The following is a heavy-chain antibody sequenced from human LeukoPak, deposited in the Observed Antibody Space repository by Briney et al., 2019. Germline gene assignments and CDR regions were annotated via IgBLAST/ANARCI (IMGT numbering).Heavy chain of an antibody. Sequence: PGGSLRLSCVASGFTFSSYAMHWVRQAPGKGLEWVAVISYDGSNKYYADSVKGRFTISRDNSKNTLYLQMNSLRAEDTAVYYCARGKRLFDYWGQGTLVTVSS. CDR3: ARGKRLFDY. J-gene: IGHJ4*02. V-gene: IGHV3-30-3*01. CDR1: GFTFSSYA. CDR2: ISYDGSNK.